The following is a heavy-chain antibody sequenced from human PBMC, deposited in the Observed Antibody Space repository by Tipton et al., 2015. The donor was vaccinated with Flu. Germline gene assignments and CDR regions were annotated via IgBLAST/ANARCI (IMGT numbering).Heavy chain of an antibody. V-gene: IGHV1-2*06. D-gene: IGHD6-13*01. J-gene: IGHJ5*02. Sequence: QLVQSGPEVKKPGASVKVSCKASGYTFTGYYMHWVRQAPGQGLEWMGRINPNSGGTNYAQKFQGRVTMTTDTSTSTAYMELRSLRSDDTAVYYCARGAQHPYNWFDPWGQGTLVTVSS. CDR2: INPNSGGT. CDR1: GYTFTGYY. CDR3: ARGAQHPYNWFDP.